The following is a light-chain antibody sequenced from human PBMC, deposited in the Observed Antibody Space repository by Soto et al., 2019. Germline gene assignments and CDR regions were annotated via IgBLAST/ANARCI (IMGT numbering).Light chain of an antibody. J-gene: IGKJ1*01. CDR3: QQYNNWHPWT. CDR2: GAS. CDR1: QSVSNN. V-gene: IGKV3-15*01. Sequence: EIVMTQSPATLSVSPGERATLSCRASQSVSNNLAWYQQKPGQAPRLLIYGASTRATGIPASFSGSGSGTEFTLTISSLQSEDFAVYYCQQYNNWHPWTFGQGTKVEIK.